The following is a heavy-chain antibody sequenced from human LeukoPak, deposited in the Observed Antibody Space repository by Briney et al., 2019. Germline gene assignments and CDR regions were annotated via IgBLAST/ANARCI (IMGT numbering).Heavy chain of an antibody. CDR2: ISGDGGST. D-gene: IGHD5-18*01. V-gene: IGHV3-23*01. Sequence: GGSLRLSCAASGFTFSSYVMSWVRQAPGKGLEWVSTISGDGGSTYYAGSVKGRFVISKDISKSTLYLDMNSLTGEDTAIYFCATRGNYYGYFDSWGQGTLVTVSS. J-gene: IGHJ4*02. CDR1: GFTFSSYV. CDR3: ATRGNYYGYFDS.